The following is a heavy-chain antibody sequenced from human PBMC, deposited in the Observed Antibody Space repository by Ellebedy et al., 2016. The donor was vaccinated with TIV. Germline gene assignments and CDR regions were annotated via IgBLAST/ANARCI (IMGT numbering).Heavy chain of an antibody. CDR2: IFYSGSS. V-gene: IGHV4-34*11. CDR3: ARGRHSYGYEWLDT. Sequence: SETLSLTXAVYGGSFSDYYWSWIRQPPGKGLEWIGHIFYSGSSNNNPSLKSRVTISVDRSRNKFSLDLRSVTAADTAVYYCARGRHSYGYEWLDTWGQGTLASVSS. D-gene: IGHD5-18*01. CDR1: GGSFSDYY. J-gene: IGHJ5*02.